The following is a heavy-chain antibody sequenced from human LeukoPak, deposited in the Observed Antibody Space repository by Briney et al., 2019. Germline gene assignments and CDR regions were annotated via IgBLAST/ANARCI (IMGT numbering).Heavy chain of an antibody. CDR2: IKQDGSEK. CDR1: GFTFSSYW. D-gene: IGHD6-19*01. CDR3: VTAARSGWSRLYFDY. V-gene: IGHV3-7*01. J-gene: IGHJ4*02. Sequence: GGSLRLSCAASGFTFSSYWMSWVRQAPGKGLEWVANIKQDGSEKYYVDSVKGRFTISRDNAKNSLYLQMNSLRAEDTAVYYCVTAARSGWSRLYFDYWGQGTLVTVSS.